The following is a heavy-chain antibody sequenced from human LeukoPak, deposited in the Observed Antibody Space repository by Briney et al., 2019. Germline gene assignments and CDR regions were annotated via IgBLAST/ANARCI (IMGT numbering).Heavy chain of an antibody. V-gene: IGHV1-2*02. CDR2: INPNSGGT. D-gene: IGHD2-2*01. Sequence: GASVKVSCKASGYTFTGYYMHRVRQAPGQGLEWMGWINPNSGGTNYAQKFQGRVTMTRDTSISTAYMELSRLRSDDTAVYYCARGGVVVPAAIGYYYYGMDVWGQGTTVTVSS. CDR3: ARGGVVVPAAIGYYYYGMDV. CDR1: GYTFTGYY. J-gene: IGHJ6*02.